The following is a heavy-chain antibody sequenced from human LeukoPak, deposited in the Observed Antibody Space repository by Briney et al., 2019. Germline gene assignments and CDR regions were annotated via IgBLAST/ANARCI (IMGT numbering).Heavy chain of an antibody. CDR1: GFTFRSYE. V-gene: IGHV3-48*03. D-gene: IGHD5-12*01. J-gene: IGHJ3*02. Sequence: GGSLRLSCAAPGFTFRSYEMNWVRRTPAKGLERVSYISSSGSTIFYADSVKGRFTISRDNAKNSLYLQMNSLRAEDTAVYYCARDRYSGYDDAFDIWGQGTMVTVSS. CDR2: ISSSGSTI. CDR3: ARDRYSGYDDAFDI.